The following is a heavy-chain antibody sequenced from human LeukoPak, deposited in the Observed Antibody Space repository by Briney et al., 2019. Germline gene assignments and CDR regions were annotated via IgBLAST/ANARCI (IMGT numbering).Heavy chain of an antibody. J-gene: IGHJ1*01. CDR3: MTGVSADSHDGY. CDR1: GFTFSDAW. CDR2: AKSKAGGGTA. D-gene: IGHD2-21*01. Sequence: PGGSLRLSCAASGFTFSDAWMHWGRQAPGKGLEGVGRAKSKAGGGTADYGAPVKGRFTISRDASKKTLSLQMDTLDGEDTAVYYCMTGVSADSHDGYWGQGTLVTVSS. V-gene: IGHV3-15*01.